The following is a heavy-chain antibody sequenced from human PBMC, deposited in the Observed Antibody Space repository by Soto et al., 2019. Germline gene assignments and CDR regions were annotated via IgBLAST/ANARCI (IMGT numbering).Heavy chain of an antibody. V-gene: IGHV3-23*01. CDR3: AKGESYDFWSGYHFDY. CDR1: GFTFSSYA. D-gene: IGHD3-3*01. J-gene: IGHJ4*02. CDR2: ISGSGGST. Sequence: EVQLLESGGGLVQPEGSLRLSCAASGFTFSSYAMSWVRQAPGKGLEWVSAISGSGGSTYYADSVKGRFTISRDNYKNTLYLQMNSLRAEDTAVYYCAKGESYDFWSGYHFDYWGQGTLVTVSS.